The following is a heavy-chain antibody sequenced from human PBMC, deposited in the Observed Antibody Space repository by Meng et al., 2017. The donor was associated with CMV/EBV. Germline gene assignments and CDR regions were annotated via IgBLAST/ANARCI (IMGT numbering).Heavy chain of an antibody. J-gene: IGHJ4*02. CDR1: GGSFSGYY. CDR3: ARGPFQLLYYLDY. V-gene: IGHV4-34*01. D-gene: IGHD2-2*02. Sequence: SETLSLTCAVYGGSFSGYYWSWIRQPPGKGLEWIGEINHSGSTNYNPSLKSRVTISVDTSKNQFPLKLSSVTAADTAVYYCARGPFQLLYYLDYWGQGTLVTVSS. CDR2: INHSGST.